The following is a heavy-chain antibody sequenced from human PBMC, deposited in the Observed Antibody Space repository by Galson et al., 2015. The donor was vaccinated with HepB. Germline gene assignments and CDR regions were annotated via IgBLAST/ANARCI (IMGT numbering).Heavy chain of an antibody. Sequence: SVKVSCKASGYTFTSYDINWVRQATGQGLEWMGWMNPNSGNTGYAQKFQGKVTMTRNTSISTAYMELSSLRSEDTAVYYCARGDCTNGVCYSSGFFGPGHNWFDPWGQGTLVTVSS. CDR2: MNPNSGNT. CDR1: GYTFTSYD. J-gene: IGHJ5*02. V-gene: IGHV1-8*01. CDR3: ARGDCTNGVCYSSGFFGPGHNWFDP. D-gene: IGHD2-8*01.